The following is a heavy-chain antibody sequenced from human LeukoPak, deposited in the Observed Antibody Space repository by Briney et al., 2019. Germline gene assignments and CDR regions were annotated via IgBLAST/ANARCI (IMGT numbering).Heavy chain of an antibody. V-gene: IGHV4-4*07. D-gene: IGHD3-22*01. J-gene: IGHJ5*02. Sequence: SETLSLTCTVSGGSVTTFYWSWIRQPAGKGLEWIGRIFTDGTTNYNPSLKSRVTMSVDTSKNQFSLKLSSVTAADTAVYYCARDDSTVTWGQGTLVTVSS. CDR2: IFTDGTT. CDR3: ARDDSTVT. CDR1: GGSVTTFY.